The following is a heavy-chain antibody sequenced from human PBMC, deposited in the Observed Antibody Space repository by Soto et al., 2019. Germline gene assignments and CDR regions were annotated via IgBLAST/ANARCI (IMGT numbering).Heavy chain of an antibody. CDR2: IIPIFGTA. J-gene: IGHJ4*02. CDR3: ARVPYSSSWYGPSSGFDY. Sequence: SVKVSCKASGGTFSSYAISWVRQAPGQGLEWMGGIIPIFGTANYAQKFQGRVTITADESTSTAYMELSSLRSEDTAVYCCARVPYSSSWYGPSSGFDYWGQGTLVTVSS. CDR1: GGTFSSYA. V-gene: IGHV1-69*13. D-gene: IGHD6-13*01.